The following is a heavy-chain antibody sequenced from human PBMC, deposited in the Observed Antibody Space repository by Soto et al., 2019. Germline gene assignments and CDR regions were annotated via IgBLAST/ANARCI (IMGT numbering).Heavy chain of an antibody. CDR3: AKNHLIRGVIISGLDV. CDR2: ISYDGRNK. CDR1: GFTFSSYD. Sequence: GGSLGLSCAASGFTFSSYDIHWVRQAPGKGLEWVAVISYDGRNKYYADSVKGRFTISRDNSKNTLFLQMNSLRAEDTAVYFCAKNHLIRGVIISGLDVWGQGTTVTVSS. D-gene: IGHD3-10*01. J-gene: IGHJ6*02. V-gene: IGHV3-30*18.